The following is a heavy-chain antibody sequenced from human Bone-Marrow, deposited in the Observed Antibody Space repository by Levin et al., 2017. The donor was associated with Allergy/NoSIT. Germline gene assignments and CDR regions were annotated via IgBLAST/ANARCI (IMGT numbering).Heavy chain of an antibody. V-gene: IGHV3-33*01. Sequence: GGSLRLSCAASGFTFSSYGMHWVRQAPGKGLEWVAVIWYDGSNKYYADSVKGRFTISRDNSKNTLYLQMNSLRAEDTAVYYCARVKGRQQREVLYYYYGMDVWGQGTTVTVSS. CDR1: GFTFSSYG. J-gene: IGHJ6*02. D-gene: IGHD6-13*01. CDR2: IWYDGSNK. CDR3: ARVKGRQQREVLYYYYGMDV.